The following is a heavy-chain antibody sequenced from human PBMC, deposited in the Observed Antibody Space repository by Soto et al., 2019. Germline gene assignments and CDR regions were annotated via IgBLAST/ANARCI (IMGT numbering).Heavy chain of an antibody. J-gene: IGHJ4*02. CDR1: GESIDNYY. D-gene: IGHD2-15*01. CDR3: ATTKAGYFEY. CDR2: IYYSGST. Sequence: PSGSLSLTCTVSGESIDNYYWSWIRKSPGRGLEWIGQIYYSGSTDYNPSLKSRITISIDTSKNQFSLNLSSATAADTAVYYCATTKAGYFEYWGQGTLVTVSS. V-gene: IGHV4-59*01.